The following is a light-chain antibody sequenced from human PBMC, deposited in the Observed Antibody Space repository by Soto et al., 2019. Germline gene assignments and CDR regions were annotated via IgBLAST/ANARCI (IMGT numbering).Light chain of an antibody. CDR1: QSVGSDY. V-gene: IGKV3-11*01. Sequence: EIVLTQSPGTLSLCPGERATLSCRASQSVGSDYLAWYQQKPGQAPRIVIYDTSNRATGVPARFSGSGSGTDFTLSISSLEPEDFAVYYCQQRYDWPPLTFGQGTRLEIK. CDR2: DTS. J-gene: IGKJ5*01. CDR3: QQRYDWPPLT.